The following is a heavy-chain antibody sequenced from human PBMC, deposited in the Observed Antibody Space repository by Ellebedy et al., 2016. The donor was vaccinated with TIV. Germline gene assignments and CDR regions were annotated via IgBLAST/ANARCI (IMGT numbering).Heavy chain of an antibody. V-gene: IGHV4-34*01. CDR1: GGSFSGYY. Sequence: SETLSLTXAVYGGSFSGYYWSWIRQPPGKGLEWIGEINHSGSTNYNPSLKSRVTISVDTSKNQFSLKLSSVTAADTAVYYCARGRKSVSVYYGMDVWGQGTTVTVSS. CDR2: INHSGST. J-gene: IGHJ6*02. CDR3: ARGRKSVSVYYGMDV. D-gene: IGHD1-14*01.